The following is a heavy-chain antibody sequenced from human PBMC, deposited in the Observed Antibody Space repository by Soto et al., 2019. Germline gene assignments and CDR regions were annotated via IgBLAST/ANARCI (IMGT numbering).Heavy chain of an antibody. V-gene: IGHV4-59*01. CDR3: ARAPRGNYGYPSYFDY. D-gene: IGHD3-10*01. Sequence: QVQLQESGPGLVKPSETLSLTCTVSGGSISSYYWSWIRQPPGKGLEWIGYIYYRGSTNYNPSLTSRVTISVDTSKNQSSLKLSSVTAADTAVYYCARAPRGNYGYPSYFDYWGQGTLVTVSS. CDR1: GGSISSYY. CDR2: IYYRGST. J-gene: IGHJ4*02.